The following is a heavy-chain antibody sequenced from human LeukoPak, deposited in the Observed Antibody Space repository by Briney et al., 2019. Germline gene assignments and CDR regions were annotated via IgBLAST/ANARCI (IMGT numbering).Heavy chain of an antibody. CDR3: ARDTRSYYDSSGYSDYFDY. CDR2: INPSGGST. J-gene: IGHJ4*02. Sequence: ASVKVSCKASGYTFTSYYMHWVRQAPGQGLEWMGIINPSGGSTSYAQKFQGRVTMTRDMSTSTVYMELSSLRSEDTAVYYCARDTRSYYDSSGYSDYFDYWGRGTLVTVSS. D-gene: IGHD3-22*01. V-gene: IGHV1-46*01. CDR1: GYTFTSYY.